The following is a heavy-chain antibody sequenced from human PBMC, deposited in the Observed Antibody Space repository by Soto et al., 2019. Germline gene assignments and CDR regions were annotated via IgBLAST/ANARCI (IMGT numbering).Heavy chain of an antibody. CDR3: ARPANTVADHFDL. V-gene: IGHV5-51*01. Sequence: GESLKISCQVSGYTLTIYWIGWVRQMPGKGLEWMGIIYPSDSDTRYSPSFQGQVTISADQSINTAYLQWDSLKASDTAIYYCARPANTVADHFDLWGQGTPVTVSS. D-gene: IGHD4-17*01. J-gene: IGHJ4*02. CDR2: IYPSDSDT. CDR1: GYTLTIYW.